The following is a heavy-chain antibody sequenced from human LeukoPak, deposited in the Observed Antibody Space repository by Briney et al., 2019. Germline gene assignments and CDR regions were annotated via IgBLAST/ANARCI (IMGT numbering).Heavy chain of an antibody. J-gene: IGHJ4*02. V-gene: IGHV3-7*03. CDR1: GFTFSSYW. CDR2: INHNGNVN. Sequence: PGGSLRLSCAASGFTFSSYWMNWARQAPGKGLEWVASINHNGNVNYYVDSVKGRFTISRDNAKNSLYLQMSNLRAEDTAVYFCARVYSSSWYGVETGPPFGYYFDYWGQGTLVTVSS. CDR3: ARVYSSSWYGVETGPPFGYYFDY. D-gene: IGHD6-13*01.